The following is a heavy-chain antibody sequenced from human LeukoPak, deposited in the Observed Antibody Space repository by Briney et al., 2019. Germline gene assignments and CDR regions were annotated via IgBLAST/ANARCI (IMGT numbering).Heavy chain of an antibody. CDR2: IKPDGSNK. J-gene: IGHJ4*02. CDR3: AREAYWSFDY. V-gene: IGHV3-7*01. D-gene: IGHD2-8*02. CDR1: GFTFRDYW. Sequence: PSGGSLRLSCAASGFTFRDYWMSWVRQAPWKGLEWVANIKPDGSNKYYMDSVKGRFTISRDNTDNSLHLQMNSLRGEDTAVYYCAREAYWSFDYWGQGTPVSVSS.